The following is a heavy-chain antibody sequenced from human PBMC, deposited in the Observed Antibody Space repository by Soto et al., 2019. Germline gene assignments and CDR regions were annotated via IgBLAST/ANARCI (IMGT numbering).Heavy chain of an antibody. CDR3: ARGRGRVITGTSKGSYYYYMDV. D-gene: IGHD1-20*01. CDR2: MNPNSGNT. V-gene: IGHV1-8*01. J-gene: IGHJ6*03. Sequence: ASVKVSCKASGYTFTSYDINWVRQATGQGLEWMGWMNPNSGNTGYAQKFQGRVTMTRNTSISTAYMELSSLRSEDTAVYYCARGRGRVITGTSKGSYYYYMDVWGKGTTVTVSS. CDR1: GYTFTSYD.